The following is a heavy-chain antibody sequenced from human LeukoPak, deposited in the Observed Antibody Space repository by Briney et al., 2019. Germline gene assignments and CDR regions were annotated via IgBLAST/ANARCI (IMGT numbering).Heavy chain of an antibody. V-gene: IGHV3-30-3*01. CDR3: AKGYSSSWSAYYYYYMDV. CDR1: GFTFSSYA. CDR2: ISYDGSNK. D-gene: IGHD6-13*01. J-gene: IGHJ6*03. Sequence: GGSLRLSCAASGFTFSSYAMHWVRQAPGKGLEWVAVISYDGSNKYYADSVKGRFTISRDNSKNTLYLQMNSLRAEDTAVYCCAKGYSSSWSAYYYYYMDVWGKGTTVTVSS.